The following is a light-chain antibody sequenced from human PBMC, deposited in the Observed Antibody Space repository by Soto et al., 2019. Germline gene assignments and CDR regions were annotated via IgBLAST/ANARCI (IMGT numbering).Light chain of an antibody. Sequence: QSVLTKPASVYGAPGQWSTISCTGTGSDIGSYNYVSWYQHHPGKVPKFIIYDVTNRPSGVSDRFSGSKSGNTASLTISGFQAEDEADYYCNSYKSASTYVFRTGTKVTVL. J-gene: IGLJ1*01. CDR3: NSYKSASTYV. CDR1: GSDIGSYNY. V-gene: IGLV2-14*03. CDR2: DVT.